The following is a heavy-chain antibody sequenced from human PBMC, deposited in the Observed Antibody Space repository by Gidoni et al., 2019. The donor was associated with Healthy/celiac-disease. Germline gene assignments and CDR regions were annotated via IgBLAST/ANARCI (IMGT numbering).Heavy chain of an antibody. Sequence: STYWMSWVRQAPGKGLEWVANINQDGSKKYYVDSVKGRFTISRDTANNSLYLRMNSLRAEDTAVYYCARAVGADGSYWGQGTLVTVSS. CDR2: INQDGSKK. CDR1: STYW. V-gene: IGHV3-7*01. CDR3: ARAVGADGSY. D-gene: IGHD3-10*01. J-gene: IGHJ4*02.